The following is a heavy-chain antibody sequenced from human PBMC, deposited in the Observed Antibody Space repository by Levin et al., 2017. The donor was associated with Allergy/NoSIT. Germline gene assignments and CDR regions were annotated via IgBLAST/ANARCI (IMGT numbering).Heavy chain of an antibody. D-gene: IGHD3-3*01. CDR1: GFTFSSYG. CDR3: AKDIVYYDFWSQRERGMDV. V-gene: IGHV3-30*18. CDR2: ISYDGSNK. Sequence: GGSLRLSCAASGFTFSSYGMHWVRQAPGKGLEWVAVISYDGSNKYYADSVKGRFTISRDNSKNTLYLQMNSLRAEDTAVYYCAKDIVYYDFWSQRERGMDVWGQGTTVTVSS. J-gene: IGHJ6*02.